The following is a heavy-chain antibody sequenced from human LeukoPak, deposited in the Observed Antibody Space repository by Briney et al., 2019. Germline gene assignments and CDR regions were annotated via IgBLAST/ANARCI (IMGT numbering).Heavy chain of an antibody. Sequence: PGGSLRLSCAASGFTVSRNYMSWVRQAPGKGLEWVSVIYSGGRTYYADSVKGRFTISRDNSKNTLYLQMNSLRAEDTAVYYCARVWYGSGSLYYYYYYMDVWGKGTTVTISS. CDR3: ARVWYGSGSLYYYYYYMDV. CDR2: IYSGGRT. CDR1: GFTVSRNY. V-gene: IGHV3-66*01. J-gene: IGHJ6*03. D-gene: IGHD3-10*01.